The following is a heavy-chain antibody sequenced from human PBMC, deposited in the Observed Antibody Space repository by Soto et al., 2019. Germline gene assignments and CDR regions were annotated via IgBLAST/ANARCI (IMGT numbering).Heavy chain of an antibody. V-gene: IGHV4-61*08. J-gene: IGHJ4*02. Sequence: SETLSLTCTVSGGSISSGDYYWSWIRQPPGKGLEWIGYIYYSGNTKYNPSLKSRVTMSVDTSKNQFSLKLISVTAADTAKYFCAREGNLGRWLQPLDFWGQGTLVTVSS. CDR1: GGSISSGDYY. CDR2: IYYSGNT. D-gene: IGHD5-12*01. CDR3: AREGNLGRWLQPLDF.